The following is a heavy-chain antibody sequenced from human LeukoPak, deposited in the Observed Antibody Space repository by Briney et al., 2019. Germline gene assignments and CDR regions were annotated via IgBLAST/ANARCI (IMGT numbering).Heavy chain of an antibody. CDR3: ARDGRGHWDTRIWYLGNWFDP. CDR2: ISTYSGNT. V-gene: IGHV1-18*01. Sequence: GASVTVSCKASGYTFTTYGISWVRQAPGQGPEWMGWISTYSGNTHYAQELQGRVTLTTDTSTSTAYMDLRSLRSDDTAMYYCARDGRGHWDTRIWYLGNWFDPWGQGTLVTVSS. D-gene: IGHD6-13*01. CDR1: GYTFTTYG. J-gene: IGHJ5*02.